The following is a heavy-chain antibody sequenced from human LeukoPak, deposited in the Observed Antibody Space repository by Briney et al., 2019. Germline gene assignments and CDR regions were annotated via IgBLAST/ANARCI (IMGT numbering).Heavy chain of an antibody. CDR2: IVVGSGNT. CDR3: AAHCSSTSCYVVDY. J-gene: IGHJ4*02. D-gene: IGHD2-2*01. V-gene: IGHV1-58*01. CDR1: GLTFTSSA. Sequence: SVKVSCKVSGLTFTSSAVQWVRQARGQRLEWIGWIVVGSGNTNYAQKFQERVTITTDMSTSTAYMELSSLRSEDTAVYYCAAHCSSTSCYVVDYWGQGTLATVSS.